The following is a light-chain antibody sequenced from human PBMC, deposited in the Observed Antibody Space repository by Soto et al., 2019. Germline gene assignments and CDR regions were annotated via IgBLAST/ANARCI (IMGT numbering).Light chain of an antibody. V-gene: IGKV3-15*01. CDR3: QQYTNWPPWT. CDR2: GAS. Sequence: EIVMTQSPATLSVSPGERATLSCRASQSVSSNLAWYQQKPGQAPRLLIYGASTRAAGIPARFSGSGSGTEFNLTIISLQSEDFSFYYCQQYTNWPPWTFGQGTKVEI. CDR1: QSVSSN. J-gene: IGKJ1*01.